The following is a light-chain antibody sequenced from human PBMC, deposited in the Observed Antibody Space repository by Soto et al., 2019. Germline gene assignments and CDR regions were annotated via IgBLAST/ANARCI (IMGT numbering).Light chain of an antibody. CDR3: QQYNNYWT. CDR2: KAS. Sequence: DIQMTQSPSTLSASVGDRVTITCRASQSINSRLAWYQQKPGKAPNLLIYKASSLESGVPSRFSGSGSGTEFTLTISSLQPDVFATYYCQQYNNYWTFGQGTKVEIK. CDR1: QSINSR. J-gene: IGKJ1*01. V-gene: IGKV1-5*03.